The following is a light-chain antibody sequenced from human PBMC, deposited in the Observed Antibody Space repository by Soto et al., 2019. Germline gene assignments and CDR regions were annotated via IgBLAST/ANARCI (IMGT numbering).Light chain of an antibody. V-gene: IGKV3-15*01. CDR2: DAS. J-gene: IGKJ2*01. CDR1: QSVGSN. CDR3: QQYNNWPYT. Sequence: EIVMTQSPATLSLSPGERASLSCRASQSVGSNLAWYQQTAGQAPRLLIYDASTRATGIPARFSGSGSGTEFTLTISSLQSEDFAVYSCQQYNNWPYTFGQGTKLEIK.